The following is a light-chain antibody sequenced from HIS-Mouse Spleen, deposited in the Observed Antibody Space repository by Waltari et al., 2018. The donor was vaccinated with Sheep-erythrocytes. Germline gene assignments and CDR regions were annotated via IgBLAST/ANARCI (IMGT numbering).Light chain of an antibody. CDR1: SSDVGGYNY. CDR2: EVS. J-gene: IGLJ3*02. CDR3: CSYAGSNNWV. V-gene: IGLV2-8*01. Sequence: QSALTQPASVSGSPGQSITISCTGTSSDVGGYNYVSWYQQHPGKAPKRMIYEVSKRPSGFPDRFSGSKSGNTASLTVSGLQAEDEADYYCSYAGSNNWVFGGGTKLTVL.